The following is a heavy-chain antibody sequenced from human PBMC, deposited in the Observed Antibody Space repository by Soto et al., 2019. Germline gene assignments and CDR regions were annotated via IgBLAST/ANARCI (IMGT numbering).Heavy chain of an antibody. CDR2: ISYDGSNK. V-gene: IGHV3-30*18. CDR3: AKGTSWGMDV. D-gene: IGHD2-2*01. CDR1: GFTFSSYG. J-gene: IGHJ6*02. Sequence: PGGSLRLSCAASGFTFSSYGMHWVRQAPGKGLEWVAVISYDGSNKYYADSVKGRFTISRDNSKNTLYLQMNSLRAEDTAVYYCAKGTSWGMDVWGQGTTVTVSS.